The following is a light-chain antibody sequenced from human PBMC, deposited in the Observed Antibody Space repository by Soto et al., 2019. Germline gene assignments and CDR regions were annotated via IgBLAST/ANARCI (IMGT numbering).Light chain of an antibody. CDR2: EVR. Sequence: QSALTQPASVSGSAGQSITISCSGTMRDVGAYNLVSWYQQHPGTAPKLIIYEVRNRPSGISSRFSGSRSGNTASLAIGGLQSEDEADYYCAAWDDSLTGPAVFGGGTKLTVL. J-gene: IGLJ2*01. CDR3: AAWDDSLTGPAV. V-gene: IGLV2-14*01. CDR1: MRDVGAYNL.